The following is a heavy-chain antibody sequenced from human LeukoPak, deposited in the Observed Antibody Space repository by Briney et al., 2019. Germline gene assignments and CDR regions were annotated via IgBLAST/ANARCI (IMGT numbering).Heavy chain of an antibody. CDR2: ISSSGSI. J-gene: IGHJ4*02. Sequence: GGSLRLSCAASGFTFSDNYMSWIRQAPGKGLEWVSYISSSGSIYYSDSVKGRFTISRDNANNSVYLQMNNLRAEDTAVYYCAAVIDYWGQGTLVTVSS. CDR1: GFTFSDNY. CDR3: AAVIDY. V-gene: IGHV3-11*04.